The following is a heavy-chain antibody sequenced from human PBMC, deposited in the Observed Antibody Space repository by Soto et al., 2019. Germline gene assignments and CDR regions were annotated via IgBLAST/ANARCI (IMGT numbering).Heavy chain of an antibody. J-gene: IGHJ4*02. Sequence: EVQLLESGGGLVQPGGSLRLSCAASGFTFSSYAMSWVRQAPGKGLEWVSTISGSGGGGDTTYYAESVKGRFSISRDNAKSTLYLQMNSLRVDDTAVYYCAQGPDKAVPGRDYCGQGTLVAVSS. D-gene: IGHD6-19*01. CDR2: ISGSGGGGDTT. CDR1: GFTFSSYA. V-gene: IGHV3-23*01. CDR3: AQGPDKAVPGRDY.